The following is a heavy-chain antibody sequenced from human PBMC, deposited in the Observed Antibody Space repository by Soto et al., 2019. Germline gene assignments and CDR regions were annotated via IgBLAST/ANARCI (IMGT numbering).Heavy chain of an antibody. CDR3: ARLRDDILTGYYSFYFDY. V-gene: IGHV4-39*01. CDR2: IYYSGST. CDR1: GGSISSSSYS. D-gene: IGHD3-9*01. Sequence: SETLSLTCTVSGGSISSSSYSWGWIRQPPGKGLEWIGTIYYSGSTYYNPSLKSRVTISVDTSKNQFSLKLSSVTAADTAVYYCARLRDDILTGYYSFYFDYWGQGTLVTVS. J-gene: IGHJ4*02.